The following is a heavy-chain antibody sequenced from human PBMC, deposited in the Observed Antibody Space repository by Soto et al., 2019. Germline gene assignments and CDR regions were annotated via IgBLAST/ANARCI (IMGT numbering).Heavy chain of an antibody. CDR3: ARRAETNGWNGFGADKYYFDF. V-gene: IGHV1-8*01. J-gene: IGHJ4*02. D-gene: IGHD1-1*01. CDR2: MNPNTGNS. Sequence: ASVKVSCKASGYTFTSYDIYWLRQATGQGLGGMGWMNPNTGNSGYAQKVQGRVTMTSDTSISTAHMELSSLRSEDTAVYYCARRAETNGWNGFGADKYYFDFWGQGTLVTVS. CDR1: GYTFTSYD.